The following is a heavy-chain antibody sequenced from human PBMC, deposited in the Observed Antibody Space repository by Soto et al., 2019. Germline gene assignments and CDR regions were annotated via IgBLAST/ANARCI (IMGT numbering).Heavy chain of an antibody. CDR3: ARLGPLYRSCYYFDY. J-gene: IGHJ4*02. D-gene: IGHD3-22*01. Sequence: GESLEISCQGSGYTFTNYWIGCVRQMPGKGLEWLGIIYPGDSDTRYSPSFQGHVTISADKYITTAYLQWSSLKASDTAMYYCARLGPLYRSCYYFDYWGQGTLVTVS. CDR1: GYTFTNYW. V-gene: IGHV5-51*01. CDR2: IYPGDSDT.